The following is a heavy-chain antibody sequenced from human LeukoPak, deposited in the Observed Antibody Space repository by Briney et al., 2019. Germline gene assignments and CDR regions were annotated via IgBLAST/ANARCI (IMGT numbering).Heavy chain of an antibody. V-gene: IGHV4-34*01. CDR1: GGSFSGYC. J-gene: IGHJ4*01. Sequence: SETLSLTCSVYGGSFSGYCWSWIRQPPGMGLEWIGEINHSGSTNYNPSLKTRVTISLDRSKDQFPLKLTSVTAADTAVYYCTRGKPETVFDSWGRGTLVTVSS. CDR3: TRGKPETVFDS. CDR2: INHSGST.